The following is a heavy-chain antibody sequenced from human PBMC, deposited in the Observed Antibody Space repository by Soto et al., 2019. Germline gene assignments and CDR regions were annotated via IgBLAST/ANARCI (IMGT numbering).Heavy chain of an antibody. CDR1: GYSFTSYW. CDR2: IDPSDSYT. Sequence: GESLKISCKGSGYSFTSYWISWVRQMPGKGLEWMGRIDPSDSYTNYSPSFQGHVTISADKSISTAYLQWSSLKASDTAMYYCARSRPHSSGYYYYGMDVWGQGTTVTV. J-gene: IGHJ6*02. D-gene: IGHD6-19*01. CDR3: ARSRPHSSGYYYYGMDV. V-gene: IGHV5-10-1*01.